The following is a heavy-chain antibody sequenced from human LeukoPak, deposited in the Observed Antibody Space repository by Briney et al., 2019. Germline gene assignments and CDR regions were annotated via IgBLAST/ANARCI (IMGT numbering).Heavy chain of an antibody. Sequence: ASVKVSCKVSGYTLTELSMHWVRQAPGKGLEWMGGFDPEDGETIYTQKFQGRVTMTEDTSTDTAYMELSSLRSEDTAVYYCATIPINECSSSTQPYWGQGTLVTVSS. CDR3: ATIPINECSSSTQPY. CDR2: FDPEDGET. J-gene: IGHJ4*02. CDR1: GYTLTELS. V-gene: IGHV1-24*01. D-gene: IGHD6-6*01.